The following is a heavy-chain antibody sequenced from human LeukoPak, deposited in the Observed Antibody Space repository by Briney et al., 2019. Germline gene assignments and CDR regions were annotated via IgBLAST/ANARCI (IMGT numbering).Heavy chain of an antibody. V-gene: IGHV1-2*02. CDR2: INPNSGGT. CDR1: GYTFTGYH. Sequence: ASVKVSCKASGYTFTGYHMHWVRQAPGQGLEWMGWINPNSGGTNYAQKFQGRVTMTRDTSISTAYMELSRLRSDDTAVYYCARDSSGYVSWFDPWGQGTLVTVSS. J-gene: IGHJ5*02. CDR3: ARDSSGYVSWFDP. D-gene: IGHD3-22*01.